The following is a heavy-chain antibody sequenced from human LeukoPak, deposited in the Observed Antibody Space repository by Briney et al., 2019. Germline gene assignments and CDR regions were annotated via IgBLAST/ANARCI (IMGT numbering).Heavy chain of an antibody. CDR3: ARGLVAGVTLNALDI. V-gene: IGHV3-74*01. CDR1: GFSFSSYW. Sequence: GGSLRLSCAASGFSFSSYWMHWLRQAPGKGLAWVARIQYDGSTTNYADSVKGRFTISRDNAKKTLYVQMNSLRAEDTAVYYCARGLVAGVTLNALDIWGQGTMVTVSS. D-gene: IGHD2-15*01. J-gene: IGHJ3*02. CDR2: IQYDGSTT.